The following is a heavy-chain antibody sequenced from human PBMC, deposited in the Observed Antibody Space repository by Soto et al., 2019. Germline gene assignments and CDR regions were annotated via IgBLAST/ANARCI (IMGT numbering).Heavy chain of an antibody. CDR1: GFSLANYP. CDR3: ASHGSGDYFWFDP. V-gene: IGHV3-48*01. Sequence: PGGSLRLSCVASGFSLANYPMNWVRQTPGKGLEWISYSSPRGDTIYYADSVEGRFTISRDNAKNMLYMEMNSLRAEDTAVYYCASHGSGDYFWFDPWGQGTLVTVSS. D-gene: IGHD4-17*01. CDR2: SSPRGDTI. J-gene: IGHJ5*02.